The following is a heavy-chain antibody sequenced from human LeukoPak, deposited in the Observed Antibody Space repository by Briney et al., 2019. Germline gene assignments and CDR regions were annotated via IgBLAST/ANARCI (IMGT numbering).Heavy chain of an antibody. Sequence: SETLSLTCAVSGGSISSGGYSWSWIRQPPGKGLEWIGYIYHSGSTYYNPSLKSRVTISVDRSKNQFSLKLSSVTAADTAVYYCAREKSSRQGAYRAGYYGMDVWGQGTTVTVSS. V-gene: IGHV4-30-2*01. CDR3: AREKSSRQGAYRAGYYGMDV. D-gene: IGHD6-6*01. J-gene: IGHJ6*02. CDR1: GGSISSGGYS. CDR2: IYHSGST.